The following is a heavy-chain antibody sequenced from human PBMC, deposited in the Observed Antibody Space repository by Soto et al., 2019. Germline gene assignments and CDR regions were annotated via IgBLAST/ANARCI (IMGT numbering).Heavy chain of an antibody. CDR2: ISSRSSYI. J-gene: IGHJ6*02. D-gene: IGHD1-26*01. Sequence: EVQLVESGGGLVKPGGSLRLSCAASGFTFSSYSMNWVRQAPGKGLEWVSSISSRSSYIYYADSVKGRFTISRDNAKNSLYMQMNSLRAEDTAVYYCARDLGATSDYGMDVWGQGTTVTVSS. CDR1: GFTFSSYS. V-gene: IGHV3-21*01. CDR3: ARDLGATSDYGMDV.